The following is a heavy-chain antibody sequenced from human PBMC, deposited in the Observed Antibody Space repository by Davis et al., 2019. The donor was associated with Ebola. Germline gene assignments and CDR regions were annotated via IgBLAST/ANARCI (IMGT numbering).Heavy chain of an antibody. CDR3: AADLLAWNYSY. CDR1: GYTFTSYY. CDR2: INPSGGST. D-gene: IGHD1-7*01. Sequence: ASVKVSCKASGYTFTSYYMHWVRQAPGQGLEWMGIINPSGGSTSYAQKFQGRVTMTRDTSTSTVYMELSSLRSEDTAVYYCAADLLAWNYSYWGQGTLVTVSS. J-gene: IGHJ4*02. V-gene: IGHV1-46*01.